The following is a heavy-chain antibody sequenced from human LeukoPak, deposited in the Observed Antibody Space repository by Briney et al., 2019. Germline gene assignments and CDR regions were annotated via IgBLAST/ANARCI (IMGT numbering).Heavy chain of an antibody. CDR1: GYTFTSYD. CDR3: ASVYGDYEGYYYYGMDV. CDR2: MNPNSGNT. Sequence: ASVKVSCKASGYTFTSYDINWVRQATGQGLEWMGWMNPNSGNTGYAQKFQGRVTMTRNTSISTAYMELSSLRSEDTAVYYCASVYGDYEGYYYYGMDVWGQGTTVTVSS. D-gene: IGHD4-17*01. J-gene: IGHJ6*02. V-gene: IGHV1-8*01.